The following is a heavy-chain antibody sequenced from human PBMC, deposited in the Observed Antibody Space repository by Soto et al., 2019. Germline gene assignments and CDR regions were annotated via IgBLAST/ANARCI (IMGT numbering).Heavy chain of an antibody. CDR1: GGTFSSYA. J-gene: IGHJ6*02. Sequence: GASVKVSCKASGGTFSSYAISWVRQAPGQGLEWMGGIIPIFGTANYAQKFQGRVTITADESTSTAYMELSSLRSEDTAVYYCASGGGDGYNWVYYYYYYGMDVWGQGTTVTVSS. CDR2: IIPIFGTA. CDR3: ASGGGDGYNWVYYYYYYGMDV. V-gene: IGHV1-69*13. D-gene: IGHD5-12*01.